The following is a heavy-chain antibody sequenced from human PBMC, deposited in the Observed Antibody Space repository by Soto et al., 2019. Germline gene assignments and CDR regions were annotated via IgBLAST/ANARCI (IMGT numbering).Heavy chain of an antibody. D-gene: IGHD3-9*01. CDR2: ISNDDI. CDR3: ARDKDWAFDY. Sequence: EVQLVESGGGLVQPGGSLRLSCPASGFTFSPYGMNWVRQAPGKGLEWISYISNDDISYADSVKGRFTISRDNAGGSVFLQMNSLRAEDTAVYYCARDKDWAFDYWGQGTLFTVSS. V-gene: IGHV3-48*01. CDR1: GFTFSPYG. J-gene: IGHJ4*02.